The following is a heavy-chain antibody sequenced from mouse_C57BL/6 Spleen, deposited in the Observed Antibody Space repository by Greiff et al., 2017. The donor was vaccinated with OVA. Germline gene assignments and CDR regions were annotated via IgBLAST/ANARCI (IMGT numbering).Heavy chain of an antibody. CDR3: ARPAY. V-gene: IGHV1-42*01. CDR2: INPSTGGT. CDR1: GYSFTGYY. Sequence: VQLKQSGPELVKPGASVKISCKASGYSFTGYYMNWVKQSPEKSLEWIGEINPSTGGTTYNQKFKAKATLPVDKSSSTAYMQLKSLTSEDSAVSYCARPAYWGQGTLVTVSA. J-gene: IGHJ3*01.